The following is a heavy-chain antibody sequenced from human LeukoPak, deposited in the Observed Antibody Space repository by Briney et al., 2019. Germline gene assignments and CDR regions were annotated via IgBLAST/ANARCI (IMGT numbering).Heavy chain of an antibody. V-gene: IGHV4-59*11. CDR2: TYFSGST. D-gene: IGHD3-22*01. CDR1: GGSMNSHY. Sequence: PSETLSLTCTVSGGSMNSHYWSWIRQPPGKGLEWIGYTYFSGSTNYNPSLKSRLTISVDTSKNQFSLKLSSVTAADTAVYYCARDSYYYDSSGYSSRRAFDIWGQGTMVTVSS. J-gene: IGHJ3*02. CDR3: ARDSYYYDSSGYSSRRAFDI.